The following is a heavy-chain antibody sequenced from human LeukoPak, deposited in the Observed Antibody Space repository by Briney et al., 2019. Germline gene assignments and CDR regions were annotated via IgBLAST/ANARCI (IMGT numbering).Heavy chain of an antibody. CDR3: ARGPPTYAFDI. CDR1: GGSISSGDYY. Sequence: SQTLSLTCTDSGGSISSGDYYWSWIRQPPGKGLEWIGYIYYSGSTYYNPSLKSRVTISVDTSKNQFSLKLSSVTAADTAVYYCARGPPTYAFDIWGQGTMVTVSS. V-gene: IGHV4-30-4*08. J-gene: IGHJ3*02. CDR2: IYYSGST.